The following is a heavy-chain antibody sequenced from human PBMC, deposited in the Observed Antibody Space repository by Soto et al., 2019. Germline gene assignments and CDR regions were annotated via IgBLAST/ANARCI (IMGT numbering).Heavy chain of an antibody. V-gene: IGHV3-74*01. CDR2: IDPYDTGI. CDR1: GFAFSSEW. D-gene: IGHD2-15*01. CDR3: ASDTFGARDS. Sequence: GGSLRLSCAASGFAFSSEWMHWVRQAPGKGLVWVSRIDPYDTGITYADSVKGRFTISRDNAKNTLYLQMNSLRAEDTAVYYCASDTFGARDSWGQGTLVTVSS. J-gene: IGHJ4*02.